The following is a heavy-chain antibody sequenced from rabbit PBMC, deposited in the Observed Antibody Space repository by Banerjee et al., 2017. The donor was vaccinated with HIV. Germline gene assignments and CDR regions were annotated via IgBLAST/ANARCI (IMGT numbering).Heavy chain of an antibody. CDR1: GFDFSSNA. J-gene: IGHJ4*01. CDR2: ISTGSGST. CDR3: ARGAGHADYGDASL. D-gene: IGHD2-1*01. V-gene: IGHV1S45*01. Sequence: QEQLEESGGDLVKPEGSLTLTCKASGFDFSSNAMCWVRQAPGKGLEWIGCISTGSGSTYYASWAKGRFTISKTSSTTVTLQMTSLTAADTASYFCARGAGHADYGDASLWGQGTLVTVS.